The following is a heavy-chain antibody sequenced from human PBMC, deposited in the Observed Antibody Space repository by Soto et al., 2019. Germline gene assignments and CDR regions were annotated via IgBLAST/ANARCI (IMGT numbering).Heavy chain of an antibody. CDR2: INAGNGNT. CDR1: GYTFTSYA. D-gene: IGHD2-15*01. CDR3: ARVSEGYCSGGSCYSPEYFPH. J-gene: IGHJ1*01. V-gene: IGHV1-3*01. Sequence: QVQLVQSGAEVKKPGASVKVSCKASGYTFTSYAMHWVRQAPGQRLEWMGWINAGNGNTKYSQKFQGRVTITRDTSASTAYMELSSLRSEDTAVYYCARVSEGYCSGGSCYSPEYFPHWCQGTLVPVSS.